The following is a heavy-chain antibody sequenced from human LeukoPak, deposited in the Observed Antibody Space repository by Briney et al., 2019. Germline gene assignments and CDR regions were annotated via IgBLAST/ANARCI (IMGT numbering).Heavy chain of an antibody. J-gene: IGHJ4*02. CDR2: VKQDGSEK. CDR1: GFTCSSYW. D-gene: IGHD3-3*01. Sequence: GGSLRCSCAASGFTCSSYWRSWLRQAPGKGLKGEAKVKQDGSEKYYVDSVKGRFTISRDNAKNSLHLQMNSLRAEDTAVYYCARVLDDFWSGYYTDWGRGTLVTVSS. CDR3: ARVLDDFWSGYYTD. V-gene: IGHV3-7*01.